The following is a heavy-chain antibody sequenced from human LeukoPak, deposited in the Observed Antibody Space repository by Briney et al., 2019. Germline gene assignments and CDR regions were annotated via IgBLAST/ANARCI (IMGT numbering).Heavy chain of an antibody. CDR1: SGSISSYY. D-gene: IGHD2-15*01. CDR2: IYYSGST. J-gene: IGHJ5*02. V-gene: IGHV4-59*01. CDR3: ARDARYCSGGSCYPGWFDT. Sequence: SETLSLTCTVSSGSISSYYWSWIRQPPGKGLEWIGYIYYSGSTNYNPSLKSRVTISLDTSKKQFSLKLSSVTAADTAVYYCARDARYCSGGSCYPGWFDTWGQGTLVTVSS.